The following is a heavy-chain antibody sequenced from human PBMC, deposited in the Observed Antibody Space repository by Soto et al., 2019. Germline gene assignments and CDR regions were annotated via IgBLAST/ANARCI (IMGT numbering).Heavy chain of an antibody. J-gene: IGHJ4*02. CDR1: GVTFDDAW. D-gene: IGHD1-1*01. Sequence: EVQLVESGGGLVKPGESLRLSCVVSGVTFDDAWMNWFRQAPGKGLEWVGCIKRTTDGGATDYAAPVKGRFTVSRDDSKNTLYLQMNSLKTEDTAVYYCTRWTTDYWGQGALVTVSS. V-gene: IGHV3-15*01. CDR3: TRWTTDY. CDR2: IKRTTDGGAT.